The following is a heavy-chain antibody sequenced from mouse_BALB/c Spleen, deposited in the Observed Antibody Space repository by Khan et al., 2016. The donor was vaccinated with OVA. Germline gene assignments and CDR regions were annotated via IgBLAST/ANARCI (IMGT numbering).Heavy chain of an antibody. V-gene: IGHV1-62-2*01. Sequence: QVRLQQSGAELVKPGASVKLSCKASGYTFTENIIHWVKQRSGQGLEWIGWFYPGSGTIKYNEKFKDKATLTADTSSSTDYMELSRMTSEDSAVYYCARHEVGNDGYYDYAMDYWGQGTSVTVSS. J-gene: IGHJ4*01. D-gene: IGHD2-3*01. CDR2: FYPGSGTI. CDR3: ARHEVGNDGYYDYAMDY. CDR1: GYTFTENI.